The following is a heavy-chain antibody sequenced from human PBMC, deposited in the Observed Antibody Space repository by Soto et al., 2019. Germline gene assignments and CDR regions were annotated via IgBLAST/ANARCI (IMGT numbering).Heavy chain of an antibody. Sequence: GGSLRLSCAASGFTFSSYAMSWVRQAPGKGLEWVSAISGSGGSTYYADSVKGRFTISRDNSKNTLYLQMHSLRAEDTAVYYCAKVVVPAAIGGVYYYYGMDVWGQGPTVTVSS. CDR2: ISGSGGST. D-gene: IGHD2-2*01. CDR3: AKVVVPAAIGGVYYYYGMDV. V-gene: IGHV3-23*01. J-gene: IGHJ6*02. CDR1: GFTFSSYA.